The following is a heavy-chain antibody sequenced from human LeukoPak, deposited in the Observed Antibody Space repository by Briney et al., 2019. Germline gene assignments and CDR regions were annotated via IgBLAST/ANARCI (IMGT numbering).Heavy chain of an antibody. CDR1: GFRFSYHW. CDR3: ARKDDTSGFYAFGN. CDR2: INNVGSTT. Sequence: GGSLRLSCVGSGFRFSYHWMHWVRQAPGKGLVWVSRINNVGSTTNYADFVEGRFTISRDNAENTLYLQMNSLRVEDTAVYYCARKDDTSGFYAFGNWGQGTLVTVSS. J-gene: IGHJ4*02. V-gene: IGHV3-74*01. D-gene: IGHD3-22*01.